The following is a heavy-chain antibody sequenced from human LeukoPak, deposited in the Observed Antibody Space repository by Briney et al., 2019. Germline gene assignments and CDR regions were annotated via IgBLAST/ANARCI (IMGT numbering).Heavy chain of an antibody. CDR3: TTDRAYDYVWGSYRLFDY. D-gene: IGHD3-16*02. J-gene: IGHJ4*02. Sequence: GGSLRLSCAASGFTFSNAWMCWVRQAPGKGLEWVGRIKSKTDGGTTDYAAPVKGRFTISRDDSKNTLYLQMNSLKTEDTAVYYCTTDRAYDYVWGSYRLFDYWGQGTLVTVSS. CDR2: IKSKTDGGTT. V-gene: IGHV3-15*01. CDR1: GFTFSNAW.